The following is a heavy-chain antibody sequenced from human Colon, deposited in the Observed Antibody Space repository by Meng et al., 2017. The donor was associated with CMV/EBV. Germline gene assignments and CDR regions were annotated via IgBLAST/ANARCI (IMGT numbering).Heavy chain of an antibody. CDR1: GFNFSVSG. D-gene: IGHD2-2*01. CDR2: IWFDGNTK. Sequence: GGSLRLSCAASGFNFSVSGMHWVRQAPGKGLEWVAFIWFDGNTKNFADSVKGRFSISRDNPKNSMFLQMNSLRPEDTAIYYCARQTSSSSYDHWGQGTLVTVSS. CDR3: ARQTSSSSYDH. V-gene: IGHV3-33*01. J-gene: IGHJ5*02.